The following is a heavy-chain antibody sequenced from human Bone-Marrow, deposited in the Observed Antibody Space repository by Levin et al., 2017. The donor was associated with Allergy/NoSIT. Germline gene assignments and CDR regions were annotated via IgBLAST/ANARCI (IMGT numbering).Heavy chain of an antibody. CDR1: GFSVSDSY. CDR3: ATMSSPTYYYALDV. Sequence: TLSLTCAASGFSVSDSYMAWVRQAPGRGLEWVSIIYSGGNTYDADPVRGRFTIPKDNTQNRLFLQMNRLRAEDTAIYYCATMSSPTYYYALDVWGRGTTVTVSS. CDR2: IYSGGNT. J-gene: IGHJ6*02. V-gene: IGHV3-53*01.